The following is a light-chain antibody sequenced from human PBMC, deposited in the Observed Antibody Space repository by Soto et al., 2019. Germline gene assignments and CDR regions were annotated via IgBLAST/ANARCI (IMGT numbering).Light chain of an antibody. CDR2: GAS. Sequence: IVLTQSPGTLSLPPGERTTLSCRASQSISRYLAWYQQKPGQAPRLLIYGASTRATGIPARFSGSGSGTEFTLTISSLQSEDFAVYYCQQYNNWPPITFGQGTRLEIK. CDR1: QSISRY. CDR3: QQYNNWPPIT. V-gene: IGKV3-15*01. J-gene: IGKJ5*01.